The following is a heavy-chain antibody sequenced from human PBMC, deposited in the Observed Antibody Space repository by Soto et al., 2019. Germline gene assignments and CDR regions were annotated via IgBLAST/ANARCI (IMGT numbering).Heavy chain of an antibody. V-gene: IGHV3-23*01. J-gene: IGHJ2*01. Sequence: GGSLRLSCAASGFTFTSYAMNWVSQAPGKGLEWVSVISGSGGSTYYADSVKGRFTISRDNSKNTLYLQMNSLRAEDTAVYYCAKRTTGWYFDLWGRGTLVTVSS. CDR3: AKRTTGWYFDL. CDR2: ISGSGGST. CDR1: GFTFTSYA.